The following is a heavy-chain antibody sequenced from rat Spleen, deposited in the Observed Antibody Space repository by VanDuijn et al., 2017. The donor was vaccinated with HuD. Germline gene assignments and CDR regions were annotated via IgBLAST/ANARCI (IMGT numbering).Heavy chain of an antibody. CDR3: ARHGGYSSYMRLGYFDF. CDR1: GFTYNDYA. J-gene: IGHJ1*01. Sequence: EVQLVESGGGLVQPGGSLKLSCAASGFTYNDYAMAWVRQAPAKGLEWVATIIYDGSSTYYRDSVKGRFTISRDNAKSTLYLQMDSLRSEDTATYYCARHGGYSSYMRLGYFDFWGPGTMVTVSS. D-gene: IGHD1-2*01. V-gene: IGHV5-17*01. CDR2: IIYDGSST.